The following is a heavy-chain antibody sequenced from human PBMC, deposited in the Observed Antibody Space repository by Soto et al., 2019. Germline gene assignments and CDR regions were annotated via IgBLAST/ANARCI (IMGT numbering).Heavy chain of an antibody. J-gene: IGHJ4*02. Sequence: SETLSLTCTVSGGSISSSSYYWVWNRQPPGKGLEWIAYIYHSGKSNYSPSLRSRVTMSVDTSKNQFSLKLNSMTAADTAIYYCARVGGSGWNFDSWGQGILVTVSS. CDR2: IYHSGKS. D-gene: IGHD6-19*01. CDR3: ARVGGSGWNFDS. V-gene: IGHV4-61*05. CDR1: GGSISSSSYY.